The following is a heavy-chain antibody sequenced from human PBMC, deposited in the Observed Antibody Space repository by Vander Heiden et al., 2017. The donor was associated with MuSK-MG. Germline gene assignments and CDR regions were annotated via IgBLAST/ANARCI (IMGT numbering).Heavy chain of an antibody. CDR3: ARTGLRYFDWLLYYFDY. V-gene: IGHV4-34*01. CDR2: INHSGST. Sequence: QVQLQQWGAGLLKPSETLSLTCAVYGRSYSGYYWSWIRQPPGKGLEWIGEINHSGSTNYNPSLKSRVTISVDTSKNQFSLKLSSVTAADTAVYYCARTGLRYFDWLLYYFDYWGQGTLVTVSS. CDR1: GRSYSGYY. D-gene: IGHD3-9*01. J-gene: IGHJ4*02.